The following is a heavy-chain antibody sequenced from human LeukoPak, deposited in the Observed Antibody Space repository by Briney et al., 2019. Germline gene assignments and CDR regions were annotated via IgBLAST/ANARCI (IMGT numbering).Heavy chain of an antibody. V-gene: IGHV3-7*03. CDR3: AKDISPRQQLVFDY. J-gene: IGHJ4*02. CDR1: GFTIRNHW. Sequence: GGSLRLSCEVSGFTIRNHWMSWVRQAPGKGLEWVANIKEDGGEKYYVDSVKGRFTISRDNGKNSLYLQMNSLRAEDTALYYCAKDISPRQQLVFDYWGQGTLVTVSS. CDR2: IKEDGGEK. D-gene: IGHD6-13*01.